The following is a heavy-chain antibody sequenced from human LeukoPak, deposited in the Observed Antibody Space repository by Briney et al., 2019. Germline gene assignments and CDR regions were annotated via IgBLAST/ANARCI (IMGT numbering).Heavy chain of an antibody. Sequence: PSETLSLTCTVSGGSISNYYWNWIRQPPGKGLEWIGYIYYSGSTNYDPSLKSRVTISVDTSKNQFSLKLSSVTAAYTAVYYCAREGYDGSCYYRVNYLDHRGQGTLVNV. CDR3: AREGYDGSCYYRVNYLDH. CDR1: GGSISNYY. CDR2: IYYSGST. J-gene: IGHJ4*02. V-gene: IGHV4-59*01. D-gene: IGHD3-22*01.